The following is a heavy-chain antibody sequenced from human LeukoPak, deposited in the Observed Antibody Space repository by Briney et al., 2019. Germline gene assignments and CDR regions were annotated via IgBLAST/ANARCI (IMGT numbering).Heavy chain of an antibody. CDR2: IYNSGST. D-gene: IGHD6-13*01. CDR1: GYSISSGYY. CDR3: ARDGSSSSWYYYYYYMDV. Sequence: SETLSLTCTVSGYSISSGYYWGWIRQPPGKGLEWIGSIYNSGSTDYKPSLKSRVTISLDRSKNQFSLKLTSVTAADTAVYYCARDGSSSSWYYYYYYMDVWGKGTTVTVSS. J-gene: IGHJ6*03. V-gene: IGHV4-38-2*02.